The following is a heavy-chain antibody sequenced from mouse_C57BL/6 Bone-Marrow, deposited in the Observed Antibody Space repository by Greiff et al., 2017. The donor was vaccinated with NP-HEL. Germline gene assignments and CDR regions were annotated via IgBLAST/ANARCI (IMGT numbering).Heavy chain of an antibody. CDR1: GYTFTSYW. V-gene: IGHV1-72*01. Sequence: QVQLQQPGAELVKPGASVKLSCKASGYTFTSYWMHWVKQRPGRGLEWIGRIDPNSGGTKYNEKFKSKATLTVDKPSSTAYMQLSSLTSEDSAVYYCARLGFITTVVATPYFDYWGQGTTLTVSS. D-gene: IGHD1-1*01. CDR3: ARLGFITTVVATPYFDY. J-gene: IGHJ2*01. CDR2: IDPNSGGT.